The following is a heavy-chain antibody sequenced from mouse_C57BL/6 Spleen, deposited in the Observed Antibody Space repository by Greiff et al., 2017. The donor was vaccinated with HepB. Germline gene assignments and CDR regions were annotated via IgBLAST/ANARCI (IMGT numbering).Heavy chain of an antibody. D-gene: IGHD1-1*01. CDR2: ISSGSSTI. V-gene: IGHV5-17*01. CDR3: ARNGDYYGSSYDAMDY. J-gene: IGHJ4*01. Sequence: EVQRVESGGGLVKPGGSLKLSCAASGFTFSDYGMHWVRQAPEKGLEWVAYISSGSSTIYYADTVKGRFTISRDNAKNTLFLQMTSLRSEDTAMYYCARNGDYYGSSYDAMDYWGQGTSVTVSS. CDR1: GFTFSDYG.